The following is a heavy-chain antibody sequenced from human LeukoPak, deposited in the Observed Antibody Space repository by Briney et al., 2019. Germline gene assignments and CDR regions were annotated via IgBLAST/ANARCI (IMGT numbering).Heavy chain of an antibody. D-gene: IGHD4-23*01. CDR2: ISGSGGTT. CDR3: AKYRWITVVSSADY. Sequence: GGSLRLSCAASGITFSSYAMSWVRQAPEKGLEWVSGISGSGGTTYYAGPVKGRLTVSRDTSNDTLYLEMNSVRAEDAAVYYCAKYRWITVVSSADYWGQGALVIVSS. V-gene: IGHV3-23*01. J-gene: IGHJ4*02. CDR1: GITFSSYA.